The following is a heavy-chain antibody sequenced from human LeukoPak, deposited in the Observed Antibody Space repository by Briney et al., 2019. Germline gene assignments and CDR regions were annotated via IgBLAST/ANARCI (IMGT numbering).Heavy chain of an antibody. CDR3: ARETPGAGHFDY. J-gene: IGHJ4*02. Sequence: SETLSLTCAVFGGSFSGHYWSWIRQPPGKGLEWIAEINHSGSTTYKSSLKTRVTISVDTSKNQLSLRLSSVTAADTAVYYCARETPGAGHFDYWGQGSLVTVSS. D-gene: IGHD7-27*01. CDR1: GGSFSGHY. V-gene: IGHV4-34*01. CDR2: INHSGST.